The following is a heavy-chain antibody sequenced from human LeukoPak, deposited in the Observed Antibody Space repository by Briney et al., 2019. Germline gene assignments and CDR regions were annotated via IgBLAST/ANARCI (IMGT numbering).Heavy chain of an antibody. V-gene: IGHV4-59*01. CDR1: GGSISSYY. D-gene: IGHD6-19*01. CDR3: ARGRDSSGWLRNNWFDP. J-gene: IGHJ5*02. CDR2: IYYSGST. Sequence: SETLSLTCTVSGGSISSYYWSWIRQPPGKGLEWIGYIYYSGSTNYNPSLKSRVTISVDTSKNQFSLKLSSVTAADAAVYYCARGRDSSGWLRNNWFDPWDQGTLVTVSS.